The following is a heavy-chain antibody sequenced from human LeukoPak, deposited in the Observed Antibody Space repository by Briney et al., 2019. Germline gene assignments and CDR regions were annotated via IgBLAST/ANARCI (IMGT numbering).Heavy chain of an antibody. Sequence: SVKVSCKASGGTFSSYAISWVRQAPGQGLEWMGGIIPIFGTANYAQKFQGRVTITADESTSTAYMELSSLRSEDTAVYYCARRAVVVPAAGGAFDIWGQGTMVTVSS. CDR3: ARRAVVVPAAGGAFDI. V-gene: IGHV1-69*01. CDR2: IIPIFGTA. J-gene: IGHJ3*02. CDR1: GGTFSSYA. D-gene: IGHD2-2*01.